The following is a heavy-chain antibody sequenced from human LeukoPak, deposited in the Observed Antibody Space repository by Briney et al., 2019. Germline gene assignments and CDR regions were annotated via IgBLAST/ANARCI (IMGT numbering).Heavy chain of an antibody. V-gene: IGHV1-8*01. CDR2: MNPNSGNT. D-gene: IGHD5-12*01. J-gene: IGHJ4*02. Sequence: ASVKVSCKTSGDTFTSYDMNWVRQATGQGLEWMGWMNPNSGNTVYARKFRGRVTMTGDTSTSTAYMELSSLRSEDTAVYYCARADGYDWAVGYWGQGTLVTVSS. CDR1: GDTFTSYD. CDR3: ARADGYDWAVGY.